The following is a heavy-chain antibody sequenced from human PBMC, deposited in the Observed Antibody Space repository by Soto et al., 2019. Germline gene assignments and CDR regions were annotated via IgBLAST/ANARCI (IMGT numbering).Heavy chain of an antibody. CDR2: ISPNSGGT. Sequence: ASMKVSCQGSGNTFTRYYIHWVRQAPGQGLEWMGWISPNSGGTNYAQKFQGRVTMTRDKSISTAYMELSRLRSDDTAVYYCARGEYSYGQYLFDYWGQGTLVTVSS. V-gene: IGHV1-2*02. CDR1: GNTFTRYY. J-gene: IGHJ4*02. D-gene: IGHD5-18*01. CDR3: ARGEYSYGQYLFDY.